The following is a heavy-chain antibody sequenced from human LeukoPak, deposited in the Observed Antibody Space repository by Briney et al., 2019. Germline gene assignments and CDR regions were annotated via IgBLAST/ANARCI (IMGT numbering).Heavy chain of an antibody. V-gene: IGHV3-21*01. CDR1: GFTFSSYS. CDR3: AREHTAMAFDY. CDR2: ISSSSSYI. D-gene: IGHD5-18*01. Sequence: GGSLRLSCAASGFTFSSYSMNWVRQAPGKGLEWVSSISSSSSYIYYADSVKGRFTISRDNAKNSLYLQMNSLRAEDTAVYCCAREHTAMAFDYWGQGTLVTVSS. J-gene: IGHJ4*02.